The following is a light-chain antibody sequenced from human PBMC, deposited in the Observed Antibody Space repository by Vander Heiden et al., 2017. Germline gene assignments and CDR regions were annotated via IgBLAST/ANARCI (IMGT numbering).Light chain of an antibody. CDR1: QSIGNN. CDR3: QQSYNSRWT. J-gene: IGKJ1*01. CDR2: SAS. V-gene: IGKV1-39*01. Sequence: DIQMTQSPSSLSASVADRVTITCRASQSIGNNLDWYQQRPGKAPKFLIYSASSLQTGVPSRFAGTGSGTEFTLTIRNLQPEDFATYCCQQSYNSRWTFGQGTKLEI.